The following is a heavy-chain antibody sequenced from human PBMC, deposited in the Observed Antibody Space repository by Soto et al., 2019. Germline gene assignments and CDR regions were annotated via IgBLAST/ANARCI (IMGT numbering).Heavy chain of an antibody. V-gene: IGHV3-49*03. Sequence: LRLSCKGSGFTFGDYALNWFRQSPGKGLEWVGFIRSKVYGGTADYPASVKGRFTISRDDSKSIAYLQMNSLKTDDTAVYYCNRDGVKIIDFDSVYYGLDVWGPGTTVTVSS. J-gene: IGHJ6*02. CDR2: IRSKVYGGTA. CDR1: GFTFGDYA. D-gene: IGHD3-16*01. CDR3: NRDGVKIIDFDSVYYGLDV.